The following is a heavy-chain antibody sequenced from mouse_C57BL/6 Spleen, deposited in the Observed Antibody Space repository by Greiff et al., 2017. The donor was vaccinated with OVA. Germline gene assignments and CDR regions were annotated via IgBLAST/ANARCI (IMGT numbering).Heavy chain of an antibody. CDR1: GYTFTSHW. J-gene: IGHJ1*03. Sequence: VQLQQPGAELVRPGSSVKLSCKASGYTFTSHWMHWVKQRPIQGLEWIGNIDPSDSETHYNQKFKDKATLTVDKSSSTAYMQLSSLTSEDSAVYYCARLPGTWGYFDVWGTGTTVTVSS. V-gene: IGHV1-52*01. CDR2: IDPSDSET. D-gene: IGHD4-1*01. CDR3: ARLPGTWGYFDV.